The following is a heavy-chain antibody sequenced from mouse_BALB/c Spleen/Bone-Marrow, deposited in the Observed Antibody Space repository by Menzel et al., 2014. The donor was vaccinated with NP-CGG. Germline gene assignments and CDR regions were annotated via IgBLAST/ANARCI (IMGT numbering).Heavy chain of an antibody. CDR3: ARYWDAY. Sequence: VQLQQPRAELAKPGASVKMSCKASGYTFTNYWMHWVKQRPGQGLEWIGYIDPNTYYTRYNQKFKDKATLTADKSSSTAYLQLSSLTSEDSADYYCARYWDAYWGQGTLVTVSA. CDR1: GYTFTNYW. J-gene: IGHJ3*01. CDR2: IDPNTYYT. V-gene: IGHV1-7*01. D-gene: IGHD4-1*01.